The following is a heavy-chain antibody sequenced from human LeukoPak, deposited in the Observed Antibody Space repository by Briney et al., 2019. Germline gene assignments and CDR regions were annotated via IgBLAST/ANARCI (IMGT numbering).Heavy chain of an antibody. CDR3: AKNPVEIAAAGRSYYGMDV. CDR2: ISYDGSNK. Sequence: PGRSLRLSCAASGFTFSSYGMHWVRQAPGKGLEWVAVISYDGSNKYYADSVKGRFTISRDNSKNTLYLQMNSLRAEDTAVYYCAKNPVEIAAAGRSYYGMDVWGQGTTVTVSS. D-gene: IGHD6-13*01. J-gene: IGHJ6*02. V-gene: IGHV3-30*18. CDR1: GFTFSSYG.